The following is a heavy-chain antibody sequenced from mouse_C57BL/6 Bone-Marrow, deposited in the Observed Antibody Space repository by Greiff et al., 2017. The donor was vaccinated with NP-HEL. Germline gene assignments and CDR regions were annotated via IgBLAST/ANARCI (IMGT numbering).Heavy chain of an antibody. CDR2: INPNNGGT. V-gene: IGHV1-22*01. J-gene: IGHJ3*01. CDR3: AREGYGNYRAWFAY. D-gene: IGHD2-1*01. CDR1: GYTFTDYN. Sequence: EVQLQQSGPELVKPGASVKMSCKASGYTFTDYNMHWVKQSHGKSLEWIGYINPNNGGTSYNQKFKGKATLTVNKSSSTAYMELRSLTSEDSAVYYCAREGYGNYRAWFAYWGQGTLVTVSA.